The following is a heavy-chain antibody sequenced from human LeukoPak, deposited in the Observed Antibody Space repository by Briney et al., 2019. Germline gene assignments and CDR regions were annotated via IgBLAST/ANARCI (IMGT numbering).Heavy chain of an antibody. CDR2: INPNSGGT. Sequence: ASVKVSCKASGYTFTSYYMHWVRQAPGQGLEWMGWINPNSGGTNYAQKFQGRVTMTRDTSISTAYMELSRLRSDDTAVYYCARGTRFGELVVYYYYYMDVWGKGTTVTVSS. CDR3: ARGTRFGELVVYYYYYMDV. V-gene: IGHV1-2*02. CDR1: GYTFTSYY. J-gene: IGHJ6*03. D-gene: IGHD3-10*01.